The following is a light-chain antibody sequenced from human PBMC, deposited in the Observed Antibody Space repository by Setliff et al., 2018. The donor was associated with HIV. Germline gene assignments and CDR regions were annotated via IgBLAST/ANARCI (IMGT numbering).Light chain of an antibody. J-gene: IGLJ2*01. Sequence: QSVLTQPASVSGSPGQSITISCTGTSSDVGGYNYVSWYQQHPGKGPKVMIYDVSKRPSGVSNRFSGSKSGNTASLTISGLQAEDEADYYCCSYAGSSSVVFGGGTKGTV. V-gene: IGLV2-23*02. CDR2: DVS. CDR3: CSYAGSSSVV. CDR1: SSDVGGYNY.